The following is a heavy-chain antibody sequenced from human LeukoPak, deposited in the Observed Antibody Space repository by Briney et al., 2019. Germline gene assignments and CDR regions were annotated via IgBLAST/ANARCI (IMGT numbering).Heavy chain of an antibody. CDR1: GGTFSSYA. Sequence: GASVKVSCKASGGTFSSYAISWVRQAPGQGLEWMGGIIPIFGTANYAQKLQGRVTITADESTSTAYMELSSLRSEDTAVYYCARDRGYCSSTSCYNSRAFDIWGQGTMVTVSS. D-gene: IGHD2-2*01. V-gene: IGHV1-69*13. J-gene: IGHJ3*02. CDR2: IIPIFGTA. CDR3: ARDRGYCSSTSCYNSRAFDI.